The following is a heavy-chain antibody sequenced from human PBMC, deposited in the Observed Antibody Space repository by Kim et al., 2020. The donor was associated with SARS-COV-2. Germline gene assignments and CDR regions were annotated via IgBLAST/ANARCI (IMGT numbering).Heavy chain of an antibody. CDR1: GYTFTSYA. CDR2: INTNTGNP. Sequence: ASVKVSCKASGYTFTSYAMNWVRQAPGQGLEWMGWINTNTGNPTYAQGFTGRFVFSLETYVSTAYLQISSLKAEDTAVYYCARDSTPTYYDFWSGLNWFDPWGQGTLVTVSS. J-gene: IGHJ5*02. CDR3: ARDSTPTYYDFWSGLNWFDP. D-gene: IGHD3-3*01. V-gene: IGHV7-4-1*02.